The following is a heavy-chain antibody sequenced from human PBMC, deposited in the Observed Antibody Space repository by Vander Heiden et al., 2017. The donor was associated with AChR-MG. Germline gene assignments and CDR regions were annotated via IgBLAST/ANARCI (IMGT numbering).Heavy chain of an antibody. J-gene: IGHJ6*02. Sequence: QVQLVQSGAEVKKPGSSVTVSCKASGRTFSSYAISWVRQAPGQGLEWMGGIIPIFGTANYAQKFQGRVTITADESTSTDYMELSSLRSEDTAVYYCARDQRRYCSSTSCYILSYYYYGMDVWGQGTTVTVSS. V-gene: IGHV1-69*01. CDR2: IIPIFGTA. CDR1: GRTFSSYA. CDR3: ARDQRRYCSSTSCYILSYYYYGMDV. D-gene: IGHD2-2*02.